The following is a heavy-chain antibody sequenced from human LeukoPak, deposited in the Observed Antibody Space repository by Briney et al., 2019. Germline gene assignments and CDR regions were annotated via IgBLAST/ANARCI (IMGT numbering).Heavy chain of an antibody. J-gene: IGHJ4*02. V-gene: IGHV3-7*01. CDR3: VRDGDYFDY. D-gene: IGHD4-17*01. CDR2: IKKDGSDK. Sequence: GGSLRLSCVASGFNFNNYWMSWVRQAPGKGVEWVANIKKDGSDKYYVDSVKGRFTISRDNAKNSLYLQMNSLRVEDTAMYYCVRDGDYFDYWGQGTPVTVSS. CDR1: GFNFNNYW.